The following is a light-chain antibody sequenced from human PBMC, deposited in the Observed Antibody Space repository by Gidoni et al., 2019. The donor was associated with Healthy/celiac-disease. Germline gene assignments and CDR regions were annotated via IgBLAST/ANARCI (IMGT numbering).Light chain of an antibody. CDR3: SSYTSSSTDV. V-gene: IGLV2-14*01. Sequence: SALTQPASVSGSPGQSITISCTGTSRDVGGYNYVSWYQQHPGKAPKLMIYEVSNRPSGVSNRFSGSKSGNTASLTISGLQAEDEADYYCSSYTSSSTDVFGTGTKVTVL. CDR2: EVS. CDR1: SRDVGGYNY. J-gene: IGLJ1*01.